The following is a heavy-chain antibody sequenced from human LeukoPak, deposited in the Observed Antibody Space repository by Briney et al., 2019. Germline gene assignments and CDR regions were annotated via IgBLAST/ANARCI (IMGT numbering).Heavy chain of an antibody. D-gene: IGHD1-1*01. J-gene: IGHJ4*02. Sequence: PGGSLRLSCAASGFTFSTYGMHWVRQAPGKGLEWVAFIRYDGTNKYYADSVKGRFTISRDNSKNTLYLQMNSLRGEYKPVYFCAKDKDPWKSTAISDFDYWGQGTLVTVSS. V-gene: IGHV3-30*02. CDR2: IRYDGTNK. CDR3: AKDKDPWKSTAISDFDY. CDR1: GFTFSTYG.